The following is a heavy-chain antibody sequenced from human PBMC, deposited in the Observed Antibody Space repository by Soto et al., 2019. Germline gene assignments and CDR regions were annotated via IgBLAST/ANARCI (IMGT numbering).Heavy chain of an antibody. D-gene: IGHD2-15*01. J-gene: IGHJ6*02. Sequence: LRLCCAASGFIFSSYGMHWVRQAPGKGLDWVAVISYDGSNKYYADSVKGRFTISRDNSKNTLYLQMNSLRAEDTAVYYCAKDRYCSGGSCLNFYGMDVWGQGTTVTVSS. V-gene: IGHV3-30*18. CDR3: AKDRYCSGGSCLNFYGMDV. CDR1: GFIFSSYG. CDR2: ISYDGSNK.